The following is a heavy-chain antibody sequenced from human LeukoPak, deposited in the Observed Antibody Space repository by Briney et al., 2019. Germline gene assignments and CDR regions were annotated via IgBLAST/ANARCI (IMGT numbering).Heavy chain of an antibody. CDR2: TSTYNGNT. Sequence: GASVTVSCKTSGYIFTSYDIIWVRQAPGQGLEWMGWTSTYNGNTNYAQKLQGRVTMTTDTSTSTAYMELRSLRSDDTAVYYCARGPAWGYYFDYWGQGTLVTVSS. D-gene: IGHD3-16*01. V-gene: IGHV1-18*01. CDR1: GYIFTSYD. J-gene: IGHJ4*02. CDR3: ARGPAWGYYFDY.